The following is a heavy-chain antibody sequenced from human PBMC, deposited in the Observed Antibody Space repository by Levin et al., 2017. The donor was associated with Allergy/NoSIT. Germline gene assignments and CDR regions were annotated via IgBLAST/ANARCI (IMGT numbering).Heavy chain of an antibody. CDR2: ISSSGKDI. D-gene: IGHD3-16*02. CDR1: GFTFSLYS. CDR3: ATSFWGSYPAEY. J-gene: IGHJ4*02. Sequence: GGSLRLSCAASGFTFSLYSFNWVRQFPGKGLQWVSSISSSGKDIFYADSVKGRFTVSRDDANNSVYLEINNLRVEDTALYFCATSFWGSYPAEYWGQGTLVTVS. V-gene: IGHV3-21*04.